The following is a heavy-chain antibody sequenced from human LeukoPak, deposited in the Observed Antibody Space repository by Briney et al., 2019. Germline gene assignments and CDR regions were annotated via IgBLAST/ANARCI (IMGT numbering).Heavy chain of an antibody. V-gene: IGHV3-7*01. Sequence: PGGSLRLSCAASGFTFSSYWMSWVRQAPGKGLEWVANIKQDGSEKYYVDSVKGRFTISRDNAQNSLYLQMNSLRAEDTAVYYCARVSPLYYDFWSGYYPYYGMDVWGQGTTVTVSS. J-gene: IGHJ6*02. CDR2: IKQDGSEK. CDR3: ARVSPLYYDFWSGYYPYYGMDV. D-gene: IGHD3-3*01. CDR1: GFTFSSYW.